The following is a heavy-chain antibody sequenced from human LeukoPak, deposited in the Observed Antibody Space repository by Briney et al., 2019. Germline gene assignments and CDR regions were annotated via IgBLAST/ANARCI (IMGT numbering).Heavy chain of an antibody. V-gene: IGHV1-18*01. J-gene: IGHJ4*02. CDR2: ISTYNGNT. CDR3: ARAYSAWYVFDY. Sequence: ASVKVSCKASGYPFTTYGISWVRQAPGQGLEWMGWISTYNGNTNYAQKLQDRVTMTTDTSTSTAYMELRSLRSDDTAVYYCARAYSAWYVFDYWGQGTLVTVSS. CDR1: GYPFTTYG. D-gene: IGHD2-15*01.